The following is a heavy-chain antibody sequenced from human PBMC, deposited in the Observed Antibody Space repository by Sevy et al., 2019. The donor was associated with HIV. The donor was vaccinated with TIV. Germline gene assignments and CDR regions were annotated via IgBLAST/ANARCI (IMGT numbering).Heavy chain of an antibody. CDR3: AKDLAGPGRRYFDY. D-gene: IGHD6-13*01. CDR1: GFTFSNFG. CDR2: IRYDGTDK. J-gene: IGHJ4*02. Sequence: GGSLRLSCTASGFTFSNFGMHWVRQLPGKGLEWVTFIRYDGTDKYYAASVKGRFTISRDDSKNTLYLQMDSLRAEDTAFYYCAKDLAGPGRRYFDYWGQGTLVTVSS. V-gene: IGHV3-30*02.